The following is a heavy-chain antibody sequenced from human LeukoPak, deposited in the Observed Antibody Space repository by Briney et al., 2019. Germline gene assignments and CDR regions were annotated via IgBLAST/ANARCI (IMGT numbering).Heavy chain of an antibody. CDR3: AGDRGAVADQGLFDY. CDR2: IYYSGST. D-gene: IGHD6-19*01. CDR1: GGSISSSSYY. V-gene: IGHV4-39*01. J-gene: IGHJ4*02. Sequence: SETLSLTCTVSGGSISSSSYYWGWIRQPPGKGLEWIGSIYYSGSTYYNPSLKSQVTISVDTSKNQFSLKLSSVTAADTAVYYCAGDRGAVADQGLFDYWGQGTLVTVSS.